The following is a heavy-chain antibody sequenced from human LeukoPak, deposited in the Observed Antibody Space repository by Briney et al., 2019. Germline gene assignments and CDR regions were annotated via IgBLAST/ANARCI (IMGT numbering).Heavy chain of an antibody. CDR2: ISAYNGNT. V-gene: IGHV1-18*01. CDR1: GYTFTSYG. D-gene: IGHD3-22*01. Sequence: ASVKVSCKASGYTFTSYGISWVRQAPGQGLEWMGWISAYNGNTNYAQKLQGRVTMTTDTSTSTAYMELRSLRSEDTAVYYCARGYYYDSSAKFDYWGQGTLVTVSS. CDR3: ARGYYYDSSAKFDY. J-gene: IGHJ4*02.